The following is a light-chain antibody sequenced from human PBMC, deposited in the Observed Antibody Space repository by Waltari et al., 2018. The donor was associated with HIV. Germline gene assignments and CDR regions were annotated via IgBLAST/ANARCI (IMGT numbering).Light chain of an antibody. CDR1: RSKIGGSND. J-gene: IGLJ2*01. Sequence: VPTQPPSGSGAPGQRATIPCTRNRSKIGGSNDVLWYQQLPGTAPKLLIYRTTNRPSGVPDRFSGSKSGTSASLAITGLRAEDEADYFCQSFDNGLSGVFGGGTKLTVL. V-gene: IGLV1-40*01. CDR2: RTT. CDR3: QSFDNGLSGV.